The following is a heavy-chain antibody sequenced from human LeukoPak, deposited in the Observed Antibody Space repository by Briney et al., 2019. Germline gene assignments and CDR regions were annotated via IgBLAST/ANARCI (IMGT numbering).Heavy chain of an antibody. CDR1: GYTFTTYD. CDR3: VRWYYRSGWTNWFDP. D-gene: IGHD6-19*01. CDR2: VNPNSGDT. Sequence: ASVKVSCKASGYTFTTYDINWVRQATGQGLEWMGWVNPNSGDTDYAQKFQGRINMTRNTSISTAYMELSSLRSEDTAVYYCVRWYYRSGWTNWFDPWGQGTLVTVSS. J-gene: IGHJ5*02. V-gene: IGHV1-8*01.